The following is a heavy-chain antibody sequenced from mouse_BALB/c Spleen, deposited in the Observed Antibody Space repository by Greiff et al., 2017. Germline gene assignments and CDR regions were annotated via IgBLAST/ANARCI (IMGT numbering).Heavy chain of an antibody. CDR3: TREGAVLRLDY. D-gene: IGHD1-2*01. J-gene: IGHJ2*01. CDR1: GYTFTDYE. V-gene: IGHV1-15*01. Sequence: VQRVESGAELVRPGASVTLSCKASGYTFTDYEMHWVKQTPVHGLEWIGAIDPETGGTAYNQKFKGKATLTADKSSSTAYMELRSLTSEDSAVYYCTREGAVLRLDYWGQGTTLTVSS. CDR2: IDPETGGT.